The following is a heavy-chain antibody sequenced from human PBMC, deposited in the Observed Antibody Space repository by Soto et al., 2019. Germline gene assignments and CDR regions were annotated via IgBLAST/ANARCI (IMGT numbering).Heavy chain of an antibody. J-gene: IGHJ6*02. D-gene: IGHD2-2*01. CDR3: ARSQGSSTSLEIYDYYYYGMDV. V-gene: IGHV1-69*01. CDR2: IIPISATT. CDR1: GGTFSSYA. Sequence: QVQLVQSGAEVKKPGSSVKVSCKASGGTFSSYAISWVRQAPGQGLEWMGVIIPISATTNYAQKFQGRVTITADESKSTAYMELSSLRSEDTAVYYCARSQGSSTSLEIYDYYYYGMDVWGQGTTVTVSS.